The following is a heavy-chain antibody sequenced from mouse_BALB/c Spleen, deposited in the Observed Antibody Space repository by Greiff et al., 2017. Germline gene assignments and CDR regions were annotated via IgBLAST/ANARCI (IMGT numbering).Heavy chain of an antibody. CDR2: IDPANGNT. J-gene: IGHJ2*01. V-gene: IGHV14-3*02. CDR1: GFNIKDTY. D-gene: IGHD2-1*01. CDR3: ARDGKGVYFDY. Sequence: VHVKQSGAELVKPGASVKLSCTASGFNIKDTYMHWVKQRPEQGLEWIGRIDPANGNTKYDPKFQGKATITADTSSNTAYLQLSSLTSEDTAVYYCARDGKGVYFDYWGQGTTLTVSS.